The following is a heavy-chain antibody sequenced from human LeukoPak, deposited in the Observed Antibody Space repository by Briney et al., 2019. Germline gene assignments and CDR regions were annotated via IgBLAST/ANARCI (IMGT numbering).Heavy chain of an antibody. CDR3: AMLYYDSSGHY. Sequence: SETLSLTCTVSGGSISSYYWSWIRQPPGKGLEWIGYIYYSGSTNYNPSLKSRVTISVDTSKNQFSLKLSSVTAADTAVYYCAMLYYDSSGHYWGQGTLVTVSS. CDR2: IYYSGST. J-gene: IGHJ4*02. D-gene: IGHD3-22*01. CDR1: GGSISSYY. V-gene: IGHV4-59*01.